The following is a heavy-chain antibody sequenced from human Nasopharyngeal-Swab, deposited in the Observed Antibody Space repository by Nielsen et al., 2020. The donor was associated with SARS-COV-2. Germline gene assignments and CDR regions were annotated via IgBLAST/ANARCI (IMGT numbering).Heavy chain of an antibody. J-gene: IGHJ5*02. Sequence: SEPLSPTCTVSGVSISSQSWSWIRQPPGKGLEWIGYISHNSGTNYNPSLKSRVTMFMDTSKNQFSLKLRSVTAADTAVYYCAKEGATGWFDPWGQGTLVTVSS. V-gene: IGHV4-59*11. CDR1: GVSISSQS. CDR3: AKEGATGWFDP. CDR2: ISHNSGT. D-gene: IGHD1-14*01.